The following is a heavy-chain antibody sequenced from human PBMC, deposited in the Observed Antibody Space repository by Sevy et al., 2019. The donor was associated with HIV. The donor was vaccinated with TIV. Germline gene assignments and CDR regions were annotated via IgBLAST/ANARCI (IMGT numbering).Heavy chain of an antibody. Sequence: GGSLRLSCAASGFTFSSYGMHWVRQAPGKGLEWVAVISYDGSNKYYADSVKGRFTISRDNSKNMLYLQMNSLRAGDTAVYYCAKVDGLGYCSGGSCLLPFDYWGQGTLVTVS. V-gene: IGHV3-30*18. CDR2: ISYDGSNK. J-gene: IGHJ4*02. CDR1: GFTFSSYG. CDR3: AKVDGLGYCSGGSCLLPFDY. D-gene: IGHD2-15*01.